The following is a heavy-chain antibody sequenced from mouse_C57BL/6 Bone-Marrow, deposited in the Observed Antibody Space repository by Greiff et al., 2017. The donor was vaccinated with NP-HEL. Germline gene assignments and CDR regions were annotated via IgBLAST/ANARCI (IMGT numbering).Heavy chain of an antibody. CDR3: ARYLTRYAMDY. CDR2: IRNKANGYTT. J-gene: IGHJ4*01. CDR1: GFTFTDYY. V-gene: IGHV7-3*01. Sequence: EVHLVESGGGLVQPGGSLSLSCAASGFTFTDYYMSWVRQPTGKALEWLGFIRNKANGYTTEYSASVKGRFTISRDNSQSILYLQMNALRAEYSATYYCARYLTRYAMDYWGQGTSVTVSS.